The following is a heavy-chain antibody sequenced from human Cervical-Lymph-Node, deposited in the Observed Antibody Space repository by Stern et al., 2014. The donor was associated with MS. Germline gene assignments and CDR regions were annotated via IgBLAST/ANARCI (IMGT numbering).Heavy chain of an antibody. Sequence: QVQLQESGAGLVKPSETLSLTCNVSGGSISRHYWSWIRQPPGKGLEWIGYIHYSGSTNYNPSLKSRVTISIDTSKTQFSLKLSSVTAADTAVYYCARGSATETDYWGQGTLVTVSS. CDR3: ARGSATETDY. D-gene: IGHD4-11*01. CDR2: IHYSGST. V-gene: IGHV4-59*11. CDR1: GGSISRHY. J-gene: IGHJ4*02.